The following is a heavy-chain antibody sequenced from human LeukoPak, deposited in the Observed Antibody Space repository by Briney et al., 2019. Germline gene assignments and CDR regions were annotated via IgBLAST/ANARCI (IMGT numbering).Heavy chain of an antibody. CDR1: GGSITNRNW. D-gene: IGHD3-3*01. Sequence: PSGTMSLTCTISGGSITNRNWWSWVRQPPGKGLEWIGEIYHTGITKYSPSLKSRVTISVDKSKNQFSLKLSSVTAADTAVYYCASQTPFGVVIMGSDYWGQGTLVTVSS. J-gene: IGHJ4*02. CDR3: ASQTPFGVVIMGSDY. V-gene: IGHV4-4*02. CDR2: IYHTGIT.